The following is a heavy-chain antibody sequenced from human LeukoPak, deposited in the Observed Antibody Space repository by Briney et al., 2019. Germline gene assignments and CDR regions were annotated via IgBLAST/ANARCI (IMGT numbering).Heavy chain of an antibody. CDR1: GYTFTSHY. J-gene: IGHJ3*02. Sequence: ASVKVSCKASGYTFTSHYMHWVRQAPGQGLEWMGVINPTGDTTRYAQKFQGRVTMTRDMSTSTVYMELSSLISEDTAVYYCARGDGEGATIYAFDIWGQGTMVTVSS. CDR2: INPTGDTT. V-gene: IGHV1-46*01. D-gene: IGHD1-26*01. CDR3: ARGDGEGATIYAFDI.